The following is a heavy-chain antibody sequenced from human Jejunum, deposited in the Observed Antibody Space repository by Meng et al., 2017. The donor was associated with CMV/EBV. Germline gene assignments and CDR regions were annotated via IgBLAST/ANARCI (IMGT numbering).Heavy chain of an antibody. CDR3: ARDLDPYDFWAWFDH. CDR1: GDAYSSHY. V-gene: IGHV4-59*11. J-gene: IGHJ5*02. D-gene: IGHD3-3*01. CDR2: IYYNGDT. Sequence: GDAYSSHYRHWIRPVPGQGLQWMGYIYYNGDTNYSRCLKRRATISVDTSKNQFSLRLNSVTAADAAVYYCARDLDPYDFWAWFDHWGLGTLVTVSS.